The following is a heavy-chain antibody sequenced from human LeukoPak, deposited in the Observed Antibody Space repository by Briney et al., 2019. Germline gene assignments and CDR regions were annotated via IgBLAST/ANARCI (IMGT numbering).Heavy chain of an antibody. CDR2: IKYDGSEK. CDR1: GFTFSSYW. Sequence: PGGSLRLSCAASGFTFSSYWMTWVRQAPGKGLEWVANIKYDGSEKYYVDSVKGRFINSRDNTRNSLYLQIYSLRAEDTAVYYCAREKAYNDFLSDLDYWGQGTLVTVSS. CDR3: AREKAYNDFLSDLDY. J-gene: IGHJ4*02. V-gene: IGHV3-7*01. D-gene: IGHD3-3*01.